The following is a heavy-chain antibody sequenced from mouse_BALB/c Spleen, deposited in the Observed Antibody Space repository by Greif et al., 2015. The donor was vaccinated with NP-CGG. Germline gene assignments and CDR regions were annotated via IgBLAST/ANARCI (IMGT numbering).Heavy chain of an antibody. CDR1: GYTFTSYW. D-gene: IGHD4-1*01. J-gene: IGHJ3*01. V-gene: IGHV1-7*01. CDR3: ARREGTGTFAY. CDR2: INPSTGYT. Sequence: QVQLKESGAERAKPGASVKMSCKASGYTFTSYWMHWVKQRPGQGLEWIGYINPSTGYTEYNQKFKDKATLTADKSSSTAYMQLSSLTSEDSAVYYCARREGTGTFAYWGQGTLVTVSA.